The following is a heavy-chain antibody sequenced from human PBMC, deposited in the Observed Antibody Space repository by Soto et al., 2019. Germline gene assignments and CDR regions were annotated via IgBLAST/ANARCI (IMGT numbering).Heavy chain of an antibody. V-gene: IGHV1-3*01. J-gene: IGHJ3*02. D-gene: IGHD1-26*01. CDR1: GFTFTLYS. Sequence: QVQLVQSGAEVKKPGASVKVSCRASGFTFTLYSMHWVRQAPGQRLEGMGWINGGSGKTKYSQKFQGRVTIARDTSASPAYREVSSLRSEDTAVYYCARYSGNYQDAFDIWGQGTMVTVSS. CDR2: INGGSGKT. CDR3: ARYSGNYQDAFDI.